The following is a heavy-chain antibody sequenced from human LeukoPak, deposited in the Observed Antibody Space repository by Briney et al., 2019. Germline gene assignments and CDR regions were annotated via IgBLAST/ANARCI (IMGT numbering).Heavy chain of an antibody. CDR1: GFTFINAW. J-gene: IGHJ4*02. CDR3: ARDMSSNDY. CDR2: ISYDGSNK. D-gene: IGHD4-11*01. V-gene: IGHV3-30*03. Sequence: GGTLRLSCAASGFTFINAWMSWVRQAPGKGLEWVAVISYDGSNKYYADSVKGRFTISRDNSKNTLYLQMNSLRAEDTAVYYCARDMSSNDYWGQGTLVTVSS.